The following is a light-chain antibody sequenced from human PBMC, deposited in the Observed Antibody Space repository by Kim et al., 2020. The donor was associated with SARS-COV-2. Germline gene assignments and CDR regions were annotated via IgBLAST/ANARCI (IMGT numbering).Light chain of an antibody. CDR3: ISRDSSGNHWV. V-gene: IGLV3-19*01. CDR2: GKN. CDR1: SLRSYY. J-gene: IGLJ3*02. Sequence: ALGQTVSITCQGDSLRSYYASWYQQKPGQAPVLVIYGKNNRPSGIPDRFSGSSSGNTASLTITGAQAEDEADYYCISRDSSGNHWVFGGGTKLTVL.